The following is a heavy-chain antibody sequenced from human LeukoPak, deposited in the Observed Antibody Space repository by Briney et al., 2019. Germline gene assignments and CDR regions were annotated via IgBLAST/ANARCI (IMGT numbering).Heavy chain of an antibody. Sequence: PGGSLRLSCAASGFTVSSNYMSWVRQAPGKGLEWVSAIGGSGGSTYYAGSVKGRFTISRDSSKNTLYLQMNSLRAEDTAVYYCAKRGAEVGTTIAPGDYWGQGSLVTVSS. CDR1: GFTVSSNY. J-gene: IGHJ4*02. V-gene: IGHV3-23*01. CDR3: AKRGAEVGTTIAPGDY. CDR2: IGGSGGST. D-gene: IGHD1-26*01.